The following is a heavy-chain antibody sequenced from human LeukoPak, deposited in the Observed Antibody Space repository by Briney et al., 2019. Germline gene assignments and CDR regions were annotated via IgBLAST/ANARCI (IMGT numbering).Heavy chain of an antibody. J-gene: IGHJ4*02. CDR1: GGTFSSYT. CDR3: ARMGHSGSPFDY. Sequence: SVKVSCKASGGTFSSYTISWVRQAPGQGLEGMGRIIPILGIANYAQKFQGRVTITADKSTSTAYMELSSLRSEDTAVYYCARMGHSGSPFDYWGQGTLVTVSS. CDR2: IIPILGIA. D-gene: IGHD1-26*01. V-gene: IGHV1-69*02.